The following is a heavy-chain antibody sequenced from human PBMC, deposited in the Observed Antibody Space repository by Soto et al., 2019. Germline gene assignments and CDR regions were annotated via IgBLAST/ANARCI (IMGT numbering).Heavy chain of an antibody. V-gene: IGHV5-51*01. CDR3: ARRGVLTGADAFDI. J-gene: IGHJ3*02. D-gene: IGHD2-21*02. CDR2: IYPGDSDT. CDR1: GYSFTSYW. Sequence: PGESLKISCNGSGYSFTSYWIGWVRQMPGKGLEWMGIIYPGDSDTRYSPSFQGQVTISADKSISTTYLQWSSLKASDTALYYCARRGVLTGADAFDIWGQGTMVTVSS.